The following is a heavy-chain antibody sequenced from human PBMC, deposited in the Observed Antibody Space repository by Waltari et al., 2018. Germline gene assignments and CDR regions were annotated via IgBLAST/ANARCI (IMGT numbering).Heavy chain of an antibody. V-gene: IGHV3-23*01. CDR1: GFTFSSYA. CDR3: AKGGDIVLMVYAAPVDY. D-gene: IGHD2-8*01. CDR2: ISVSGGST. J-gene: IGHJ4*02. Sequence: EVQLLESGGGLVQPGGSLRLSCAASGFTFSSYAMSWVRQAPGKGMEWVSAISVSGGSTYYADSGKGRFTISRDNSKNTLYPQMNSLRAEDTAVYYCAKGGDIVLMVYAAPVDYWGQGTLVTVSS.